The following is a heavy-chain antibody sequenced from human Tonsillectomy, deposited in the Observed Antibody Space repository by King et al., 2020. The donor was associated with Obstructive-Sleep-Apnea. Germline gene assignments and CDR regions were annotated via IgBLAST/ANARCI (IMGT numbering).Heavy chain of an antibody. CDR1: GDSVSSNSAA. Sequence: VQLQQSGPGLVKPSQTLSLTCAISGDSVSSNSAAWNWIRQSPSRGLEWLGRTYYRSQWDNDYVVSLKSRITINPDTSKNQFSLQLNSVTPEDTAVYYCARAIGLGYSYGTRYDYWGQGTLVTVSS. J-gene: IGHJ4*02. CDR2: TYYRSQWDN. V-gene: IGHV6-1*01. D-gene: IGHD5-18*01. CDR3: ARAIGLGYSYGTRYDY.